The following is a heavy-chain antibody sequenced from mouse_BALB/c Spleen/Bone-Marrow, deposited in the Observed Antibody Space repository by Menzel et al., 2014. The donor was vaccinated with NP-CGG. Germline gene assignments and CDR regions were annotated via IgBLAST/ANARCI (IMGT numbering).Heavy chain of an antibody. CDR3: TRGDGNYWYFDV. Sequence: LQQSGSELVRPGASVKLSCKASGYTFTSYWTHWVKQRHGQGLEWIGNIYPGSGSTNYDEKFKSKGTLTVDASSSTAYMHLSSLTSEDSAVYYCTRGDGNYWYFDVWGAGTTVTVSS. CDR2: IYPGSGST. J-gene: IGHJ1*01. V-gene: IGHV1S22*01. CDR1: GYTFTSYW. D-gene: IGHD2-1*01.